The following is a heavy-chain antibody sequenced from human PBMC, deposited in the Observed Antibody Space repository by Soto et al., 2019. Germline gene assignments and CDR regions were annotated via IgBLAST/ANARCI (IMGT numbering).Heavy chain of an antibody. CDR1: GVNFGIRP. D-gene: IGHD3-10*01. Sequence: GGPQRLSGVGSGVNFGIRPTRWVRQAPGEGLEWVSTTTDTGGDTKYADSVRGRFTISRDNSKNTLDLQMSSLRAEDSAVYYCARGSKDSYPGSRVFDFWGRGTLVTVSS. CDR2: TTDTGGDT. CDR3: ARGSKDSYPGSRVFDF. J-gene: IGHJ4*02. V-gene: IGHV3-23*01.